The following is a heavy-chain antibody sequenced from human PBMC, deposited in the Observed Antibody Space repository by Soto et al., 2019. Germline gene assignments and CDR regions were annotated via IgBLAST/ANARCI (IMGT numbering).Heavy chain of an antibody. CDR2: IKSKTDGGTT. V-gene: IGHV3-15*01. Sequence: GGSLRLSCAASGFTFSNAWMSWVRQAPGKGLEWVGRIKSKTDGGTTDYAAPVKGRFTISRDDSKNTLYLQLNSLKTEDTAVYYCTTDHPLWFGESLSYGMDVWGQGTTVTVSS. J-gene: IGHJ6*02. D-gene: IGHD3-10*01. CDR1: GFTFSNAW. CDR3: TTDHPLWFGESLSYGMDV.